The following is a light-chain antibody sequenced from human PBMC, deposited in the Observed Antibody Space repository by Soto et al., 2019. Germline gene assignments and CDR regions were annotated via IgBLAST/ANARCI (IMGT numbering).Light chain of an antibody. V-gene: IGKV3-15*01. CDR1: QSVSSN. J-gene: IGKJ4*01. CDR2: GAS. Sequence: EIMMKQSPATLSVSPGERVTLSCRASQSVSSNLAWYQQKPGQAPRLLIYGASPRATGIPARFSGSGSGTEFTLTISSLQSEDFAVYYCQQYNNWPLTFGGGTKVDIK. CDR3: QQYNNWPLT.